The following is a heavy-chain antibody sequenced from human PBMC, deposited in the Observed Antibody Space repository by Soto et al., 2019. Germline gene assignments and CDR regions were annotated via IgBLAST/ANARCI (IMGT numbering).Heavy chain of an antibody. CDR1: GFTFSSYG. Sequence: QVQLVESGGGVVQPGRSLRLSCAASGFTFSSYGMHWVRQAPGKGLEWVAVIWYDGSNKYYADSVKGRFTISRDNSKNTLYLQMNSLRAEDTAVYYCAREGQVATITTFYYYYGMDVWGQGTTVTVSS. J-gene: IGHJ6*02. CDR3: AREGQVATITTFYYYYGMDV. V-gene: IGHV3-33*01. D-gene: IGHD5-12*01. CDR2: IWYDGSNK.